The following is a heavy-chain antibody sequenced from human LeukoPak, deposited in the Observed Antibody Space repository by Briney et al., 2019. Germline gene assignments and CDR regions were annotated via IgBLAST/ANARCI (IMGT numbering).Heavy chain of an antibody. J-gene: IGHJ6*03. CDR2: IRYDGSNK. Sequence: GSLRLSCAASGFAASGFTFSTFGMHWVRQAPGKGLEWVAFIRYDGSNKYYADSVKGRFTISRDNSKNTLYLQMNSLRAEDTAVYYCAKVGTGSGSYYYYYYYMDVWGKGTTVTISS. CDR1: GFTFSTFG. D-gene: IGHD3-10*01. CDR3: AKVGTGSGSYYYYYYYMDV. V-gene: IGHV3-30*02.